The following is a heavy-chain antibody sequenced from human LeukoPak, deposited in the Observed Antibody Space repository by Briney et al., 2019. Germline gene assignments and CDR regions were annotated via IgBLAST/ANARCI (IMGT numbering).Heavy chain of an antibody. D-gene: IGHD1-1*01. V-gene: IGHV4-38-2*02. Sequence: PSETLSLTCTVSGYSISSGYYWGWIRQPPGKGLEWIGSIYHSGTTYYNPPLRSRVTMSVDMSKNQFSPELSSVTAADTAVYYCARDGRTVDWGQGTLVTVSS. CDR1: GYSISSGYY. CDR3: ARDGRTVD. CDR2: IYHSGTT. J-gene: IGHJ4*02.